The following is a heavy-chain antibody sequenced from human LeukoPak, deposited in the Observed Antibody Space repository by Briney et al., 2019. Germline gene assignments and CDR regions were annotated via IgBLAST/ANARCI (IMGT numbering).Heavy chain of an antibody. Sequence: PGGSLRLSCAASGFTFSSYAMGWVRQAPGKGLQWVSAISGGGGSTYYADSVKGRFTISRDNSKNTLFLQMNSLRAEDTAVYYCAKDYYESSGPSFDYWGQGTLVTVSS. CDR1: GFTFSSYA. CDR2: ISGGGGST. D-gene: IGHD3-22*01. V-gene: IGHV3-23*01. CDR3: AKDYYESSGPSFDY. J-gene: IGHJ4*02.